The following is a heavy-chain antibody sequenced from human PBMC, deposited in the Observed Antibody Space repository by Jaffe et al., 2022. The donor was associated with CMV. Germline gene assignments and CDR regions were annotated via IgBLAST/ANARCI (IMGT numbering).Heavy chain of an antibody. V-gene: IGHV3-15*01. CDR2: IKSKNGGGTT. J-gene: IGHJ3*01. CDR3: TWERPVGSFDF. D-gene: IGHD1-26*01. CDR1: GFTFSDAF. Sequence: EVQLVESGGGLVKPGGSLRLSCAASGFTFSDAFMGWVRQAPGKGLEWVGRIKSKNGGGTTDSAAPVKGRLTISRDDSKNTLFLQLDSLKTDDTGVYFCTWERPVGSFDFWGQGAMVTVSS.